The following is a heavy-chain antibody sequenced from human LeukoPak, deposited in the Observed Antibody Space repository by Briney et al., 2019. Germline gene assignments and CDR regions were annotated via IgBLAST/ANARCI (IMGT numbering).Heavy chain of an antibody. J-gene: IGHJ4*02. CDR3: ATGSIQLVDY. Sequence: SETLSLTCTVSGGSISRSSYYWGWIRQPPGKGLEWIGSIYYSGSTYYNPSLKSRVTISVDTSKNQFSLKLSSVTAADTAVYYCATGSIQLVDYWGQGTLVTVSS. D-gene: IGHD5-18*01. V-gene: IGHV4-39*07. CDR2: IYYSGST. CDR1: GGSISRSSYY.